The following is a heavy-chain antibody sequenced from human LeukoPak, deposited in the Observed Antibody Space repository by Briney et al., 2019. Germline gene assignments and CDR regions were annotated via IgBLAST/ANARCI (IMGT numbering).Heavy chain of an antibody. J-gene: IGHJ4*02. Sequence: GGSLRLSCAASGFTFSSYWMHWVRQAPGKGLVWVSRINSDGSSTSYAGSVKGRFTISRDNAKNTLYLQMNSLRAEDTAVYYCASQYYYDSSGYWRPLDYWGQGTLVTVSS. CDR2: INSDGSST. CDR3: ASQYYYDSSGYWRPLDY. CDR1: GFTFSSYW. D-gene: IGHD3-22*01. V-gene: IGHV3-74*01.